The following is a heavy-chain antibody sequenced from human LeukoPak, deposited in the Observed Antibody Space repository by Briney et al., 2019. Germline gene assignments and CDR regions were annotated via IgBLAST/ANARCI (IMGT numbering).Heavy chain of an antibody. Sequence: GGTLRLSCAASGFTFSSYGMSWARQAPGKGLEWVSAISGSGGSTYYADSVKGRFTISRDNSKNTLYLQMNSLRAEDTAVYYCAKVLYYYDSSGYCFDYWGQGTLVTVSS. J-gene: IGHJ4*02. V-gene: IGHV3-23*01. D-gene: IGHD3-22*01. CDR2: ISGSGGST. CDR3: AKVLYYYDSSGYCFDY. CDR1: GFTFSSYG.